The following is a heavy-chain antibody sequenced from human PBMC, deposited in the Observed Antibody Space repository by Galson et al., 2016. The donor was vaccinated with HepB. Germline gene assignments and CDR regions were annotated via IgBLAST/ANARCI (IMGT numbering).Heavy chain of an antibody. Sequence: SLRLSCAASGYTFSSYGMHWVRQAPGKGLEWVAFIWYDGGTKYYVDSVKGRFTISRDNSKKTLYLQMNSLRADDTAVYYCAGGSEAVAGRGWFDPWGQGTLVTVSS. CDR1: GYTFSSYG. CDR3: AGGSEAVAGRGWFDP. CDR2: IWYDGGTK. J-gene: IGHJ5*02. D-gene: IGHD6-19*01. V-gene: IGHV3-33*01.